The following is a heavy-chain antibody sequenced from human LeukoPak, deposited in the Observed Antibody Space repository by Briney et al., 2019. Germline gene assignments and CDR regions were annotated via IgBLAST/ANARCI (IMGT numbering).Heavy chain of an antibody. CDR1: GFTFSSYA. CDR2: IFQGGGEI. D-gene: IGHD2-2*01. Sequence: GGSLRLSCAASGFTFSSYAMIWVRQPPGKGLEWVSSIFQGGGEIHYADSVRGRFTISRDNSKNTLFLQMNSLRAEDTAVYYCATSFSTPANYWGQGTLVTVSS. V-gene: IGHV3-23*01. CDR3: ATSFSTPANY. J-gene: IGHJ4*02.